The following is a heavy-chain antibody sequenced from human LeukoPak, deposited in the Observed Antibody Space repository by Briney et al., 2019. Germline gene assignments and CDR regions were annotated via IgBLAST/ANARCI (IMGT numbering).Heavy chain of an antibody. CDR2: INTDGSST. D-gene: IGHD3-22*01. V-gene: IGHV3-74*01. J-gene: IGHJ4*02. CDR1: GFTFSSYW. Sequence: GGSLRLSCAASGFTFSSYWMHWVRQAPGKGLVWVSRINTDGSSTSYADSVKGRFTISRDNAKNTLYLQMNSLRAEDTAVYYCAREARRLYYYDSSGRTGYFDYWGQGTLVTVSS. CDR3: AREARRLYYYDSSGRTGYFDY.